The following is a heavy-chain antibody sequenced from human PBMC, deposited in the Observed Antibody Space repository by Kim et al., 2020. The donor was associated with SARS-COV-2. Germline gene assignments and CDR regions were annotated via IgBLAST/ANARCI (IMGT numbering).Heavy chain of an antibody. CDR2: IKSKTDGGTT. J-gene: IGHJ4*02. CDR1: GFTFSNAW. CDR3: TWSKRGGSNFDY. V-gene: IGHV3-15*01. Sequence: GGSLRLSCAASGFTFSNAWMSWVRQAPGKGLEWVGRIKSKTDGGTTDYAAPVKGRFTISRDDSKNTLYLQMNSLKTEDTAVYYCTWSKRGGSNFDYWGQGTLVTVSS. D-gene: IGHD3-10*01.